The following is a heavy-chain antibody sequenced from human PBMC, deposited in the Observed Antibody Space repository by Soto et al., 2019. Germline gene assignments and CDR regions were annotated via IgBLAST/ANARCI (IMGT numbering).Heavy chain of an antibody. V-gene: IGHV3-23*01. CDR2: ISDAAGSA. Sequence: PGGSLRLSCVASGFTFSSYAMSWVRQVPGKGVEWVSTISDAAGSAYYVDSVKGRFTISRDNSKKTLYLQMNSLRAEDSAVYNCARPYGGKIGDAPDLWGPGTMVTVS. CDR1: GFTFSSYA. CDR3: ARPYGGKIGDAPDL. J-gene: IGHJ3*01. D-gene: IGHD4-17*01.